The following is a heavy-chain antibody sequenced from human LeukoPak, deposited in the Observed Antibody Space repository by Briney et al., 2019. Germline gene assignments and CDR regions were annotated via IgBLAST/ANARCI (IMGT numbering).Heavy chain of an antibody. CDR1: GGSFSGYY. CDR2: INRSGST. V-gene: IGHV4-34*01. D-gene: IGHD6-6*01. J-gene: IGHJ4*02. Sequence: SETLSLTCAVYGGSFSGYYWSWIRQPPGKGLEWIGEINRSGSTNYNPSLKSRVTISVDTSKNQFSLKLSSVTAADTAVYYCARGRGGIAARGGDFDYWGQGTLVTVSS. CDR3: ARGRGGIAARGGDFDY.